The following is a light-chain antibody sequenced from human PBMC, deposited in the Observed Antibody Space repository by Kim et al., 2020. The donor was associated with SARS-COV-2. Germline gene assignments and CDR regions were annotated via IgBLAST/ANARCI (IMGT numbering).Light chain of an antibody. CDR2: GVN. V-gene: IGLV2-11*01. CDR3: CSYAGSYTYV. J-gene: IGLJ1*01. CDR1: SSDVGGYNY. Sequence: GRSRTICCTGTSSDVGGYNYVSWNQQHQGKAPQLIIYGVNKGPSGVPDRFAGSKSGNTASLTISGLQAEDEADYYCCSYAGSYTYVFGTGTKVTVL.